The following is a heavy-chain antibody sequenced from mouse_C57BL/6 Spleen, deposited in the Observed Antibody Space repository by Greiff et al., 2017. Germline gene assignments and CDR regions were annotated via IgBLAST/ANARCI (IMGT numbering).Heavy chain of an antibody. J-gene: IGHJ2*01. D-gene: IGHD4-1*01. CDR3: ARGGWDAYYFDY. CDR2: IYPGSGNT. Sequence: QVQLKESGPELVKPGASVKISCKASGYSFTSYYIHWVKQRPGQGLEWIGWIYPGSGNTKYNEKFKGKATLTADTSSSTAYIQLSSLTSEDSAVYYCARGGWDAYYFDYWGQGTTLTVSS. CDR1: GYSFTSYY. V-gene: IGHV1-66*01.